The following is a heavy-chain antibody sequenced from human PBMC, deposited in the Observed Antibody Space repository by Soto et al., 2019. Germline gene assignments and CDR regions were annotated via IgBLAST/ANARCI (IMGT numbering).Heavy chain of an antibody. V-gene: IGHV5-51*01. CDR3: AKPVGGTSLGYFDY. Sequence: PGESLKISCKGSGYSFTTFWIGWVRQMPGEGLEWMGIIHPSDSDTRYSRSFEGQVTMSVDKSISTVYLQWSSLRASDTAMYYCAKPVGGTSLGYFDYWGQGTLVTVSS. CDR1: GYSFTTFW. D-gene: IGHD1-7*01. CDR2: IHPSDSDT. J-gene: IGHJ4*01.